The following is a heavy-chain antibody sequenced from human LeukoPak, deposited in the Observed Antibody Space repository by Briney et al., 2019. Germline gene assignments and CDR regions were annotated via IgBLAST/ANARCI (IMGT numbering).Heavy chain of an antibody. CDR1: GYTFTGYY. J-gene: IGHJ2*01. D-gene: IGHD2-21*02. Sequence: ASVKVSCKASGYTFTGYYMHWVRQAPGQGLEWMGWINPNSGGTNYAQKLQGRVTMTTDTSTSTAYMELRSLRSDDTAVYYCARDRVVVTATHWYFDIWGRGTLVTVSS. V-gene: IGHV1-2*02. CDR2: INPNSGGT. CDR3: ARDRVVVTATHWYFDI.